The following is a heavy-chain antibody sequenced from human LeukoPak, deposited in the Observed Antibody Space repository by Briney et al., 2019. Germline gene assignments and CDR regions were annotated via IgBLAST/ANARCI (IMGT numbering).Heavy chain of an antibody. CDR1: GFTFSSYA. D-gene: IGHD6-19*01. Sequence: PGRSLRLSCAASGFTFSSYAMHWVRQAPGKGLEWVAVISYDGSNKYYADSVKGRFTISRDNSKNTLYLQMNSLRAEDTAVYYCARGPRQWLDGNWFDPWGQGTLVTVSS. CDR2: ISYDGSNK. J-gene: IGHJ5*02. CDR3: ARGPRQWLDGNWFDP. V-gene: IGHV3-30-3*01.